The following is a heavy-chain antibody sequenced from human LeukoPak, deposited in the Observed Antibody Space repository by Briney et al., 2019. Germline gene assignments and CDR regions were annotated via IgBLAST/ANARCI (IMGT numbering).Heavy chain of an antibody. D-gene: IGHD3/OR15-3a*01. V-gene: IGHV3-30*18. CDR1: GFTFSNYA. J-gene: IGHJ6*02. CDR2: ISYDGSNK. Sequence: GGSLRLSCTASGFTFSNYAMSWVRQAPGKGLEWVAVISYDGSNKYYADSVKGRFTISRDNSKNTLYLQMNSLRAEDTAVYYCAKPPTRGRYYYYGMDVWGQGTTVTVSS. CDR3: AKPPTRGRYYYYGMDV.